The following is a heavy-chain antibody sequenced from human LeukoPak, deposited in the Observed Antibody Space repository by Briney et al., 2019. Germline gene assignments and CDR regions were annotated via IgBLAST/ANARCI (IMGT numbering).Heavy chain of an antibody. CDR1: DGSMSSNIYY. J-gene: IGHJ4*02. CDR2: IFYSGSA. CDR3: ARRQAWRPLDY. D-gene: IGHD5-12*01. Sequence: SETLSLTCTVSDGSMSSNIYYWGWIRPPPGKGLEWIGNIFYSGSASYNASLKSRVTISIDTSKNQLSLSLTSVTAADTAVYYCARRQAWRPLDYWGQGTLVTVSS. V-gene: IGHV4-39*01.